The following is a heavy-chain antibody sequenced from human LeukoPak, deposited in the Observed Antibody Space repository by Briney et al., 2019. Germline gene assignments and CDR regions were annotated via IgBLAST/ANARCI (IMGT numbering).Heavy chain of an antibody. Sequence: SETLSLTCAVYGGSFIGFHWNWIRQPPGKGLEWIGDINHSGSTNYNPSLKRRVTMSVDTSKNHFSLKLSSVTAADTAVYYCARVAQKLERIAVAGTSEWRANWYFDLWGRGTLVTVSS. CDR3: ARVAQKLERIAVAGTSEWRANWYFDL. D-gene: IGHD6-19*01. CDR1: GGSFIGFH. CDR2: INHSGST. J-gene: IGHJ2*01. V-gene: IGHV4-34*01.